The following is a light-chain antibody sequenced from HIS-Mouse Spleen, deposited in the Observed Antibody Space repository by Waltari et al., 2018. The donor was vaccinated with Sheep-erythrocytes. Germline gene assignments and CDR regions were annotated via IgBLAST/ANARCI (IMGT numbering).Light chain of an antibody. V-gene: IGKV1-6*01. CDR3: LQDYNYPYT. CDR2: AAS. Sequence: TQMTQSASSLSASVADRVTITCRASQGIRNDLGWYQQKPGKAPKLLIYAASSLQSGVPSRFSGSGSGTDFTLTISSLQPEDFATYYCLQDYNYPYTFGQGTKLEIK. CDR1: QGIRND. J-gene: IGKJ2*01.